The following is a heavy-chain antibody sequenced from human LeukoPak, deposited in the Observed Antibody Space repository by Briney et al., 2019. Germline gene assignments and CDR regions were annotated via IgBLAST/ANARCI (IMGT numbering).Heavy chain of an antibody. CDR2: ISGYGGST. CDR1: GFTFSSYG. J-gene: IGHJ4*02. D-gene: IGHD2-2*01. V-gene: IGHV3-23*01. Sequence: GGSLRLSCTASGFTFSSYGMSWVRQAPGQGLEWVGGISGYGGSTNYADTVKGRVTMSRDNSKSTVYMQMNSLRAEDTAVYYCANAGVSRSYFDYWGQGTLVTVSS. CDR3: ANAGVSRSYFDY.